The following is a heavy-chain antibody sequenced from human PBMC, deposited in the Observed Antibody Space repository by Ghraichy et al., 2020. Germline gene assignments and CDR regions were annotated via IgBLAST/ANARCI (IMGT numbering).Heavy chain of an antibody. CDR1: GGSIRSFY. CDR3: ATTYFDFWSGPSIDS. D-gene: IGHD3-3*01. V-gene: IGHV4-4*07. J-gene: IGHJ4*02. Sequence: SETLSLTCTVSGGSIRSFYWSWIRQPAGKGLEWIGRIHASGSTNYNPSLKSRINLSLDTSKNQFSLRVSSVTAADTAVYYFATTYFDFWSGPSIDSWGQGTLVIVSS. CDR2: IHASGST.